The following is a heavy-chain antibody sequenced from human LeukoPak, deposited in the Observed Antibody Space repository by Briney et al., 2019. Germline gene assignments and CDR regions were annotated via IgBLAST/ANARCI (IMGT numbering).Heavy chain of an antibody. CDR2: IGTAGDT. J-gene: IGHJ4*02. Sequence: TGGFLRLSCAASGFTFSRYDMHWVRQATGKGLEWVSGIGTAGDTYYVGSVKGRFTISRENAKNSLYLQMNSLTAGDTAVYYCAGAGSETQWRAFDFWGQGALVTVFS. CDR1: GFTFSRYD. CDR3: AGAGSETQWRAFDF. D-gene: IGHD6-19*01. V-gene: IGHV3-13*01.